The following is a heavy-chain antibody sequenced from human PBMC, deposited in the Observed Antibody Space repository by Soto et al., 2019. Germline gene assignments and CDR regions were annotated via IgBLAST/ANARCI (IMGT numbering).Heavy chain of an antibody. CDR2: ISYDGSNK. V-gene: IGHV3-30*18. CDR1: GFTFSSYG. J-gene: IGHJ4*02. CDR3: AKARYYGDYRYYFDY. D-gene: IGHD4-17*01. Sequence: QVQLVESGGGVVQPGRSLRLSCAASGFTFSSYGMHWVRQAPGKGLEWVAVISYDGSNKYYSDSVKGRFTISRDNSKNTLYLQMNSLRAEYTAVYYCAKARYYGDYRYYFDYWGQGTLVTVSS.